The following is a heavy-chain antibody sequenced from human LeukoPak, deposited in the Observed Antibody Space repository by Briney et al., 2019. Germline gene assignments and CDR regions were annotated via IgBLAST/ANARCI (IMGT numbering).Heavy chain of an antibody. J-gene: IGHJ5*02. V-gene: IGHV1-2*02. Sequence: ASVKVSCTASGYTFTGYYMHWVRQAPGQGLEWMGWINPNSGGTNYAQKFQGRVTMTRDTSISTAYMELSRLRSDDTAVYYCARGPGIAAAYRFDPWGQGTLVTVSS. CDR3: ARGPGIAAAYRFDP. CDR1: GYTFTGYY. CDR2: INPNSGGT. D-gene: IGHD6-13*01.